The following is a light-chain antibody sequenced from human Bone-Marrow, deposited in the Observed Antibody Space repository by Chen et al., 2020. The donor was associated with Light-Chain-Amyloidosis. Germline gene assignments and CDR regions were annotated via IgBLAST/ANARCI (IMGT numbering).Light chain of an antibody. J-gene: IGLJ3*02. CDR3: QVWDRSSDRPV. CDR2: DDS. CDR1: NIGSTS. V-gene: IGLV3-21*02. Sequence: SYLLTQPSSVSVAPGQTATIACGGNNIGSTSVHWYQQTPGQAPLLVVYDDSDRPSGIPDRLSGSNSGNTATLTISRVEAGDEADYYCQVWDRSSDRPVFGGGTKLTVL.